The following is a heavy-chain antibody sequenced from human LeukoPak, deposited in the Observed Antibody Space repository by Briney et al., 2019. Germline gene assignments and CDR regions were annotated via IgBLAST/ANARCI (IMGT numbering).Heavy chain of an antibody. CDR3: ARWRGGTFLDYFDY. CDR1: GGSLSSGNYY. J-gene: IGHJ4*02. Sequence: SETLSLTCTVSGGSLSSGNYYWSWVRQPAGKGLEWIGRIYTSGSTDYNPSLKSRVTISADTSKNQFSLKLSSVTAADTAVYYCARWRGGTFLDYFDYWGQGTLVTVSS. CDR2: IYTSGST. D-gene: IGHD1-26*01. V-gene: IGHV4-61*02.